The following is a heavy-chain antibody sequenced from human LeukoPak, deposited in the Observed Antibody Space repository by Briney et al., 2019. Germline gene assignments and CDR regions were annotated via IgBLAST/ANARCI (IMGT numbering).Heavy chain of an antibody. CDR3: ARSRLVLTHFDY. CDR1: GFSFSNYA. V-gene: IGHV3-64*01. Sequence: PGGSLRLSCAASGFSFSNYAMHWVRQAPGKGLEYVSVITSNGGSTYYANSVKGRFAISRDNSENTLYLQMGSLRAEDMAVYYCARSRLVLTHFDYWGQGTLVTVSS. J-gene: IGHJ4*02. CDR2: ITSNGGST. D-gene: IGHD2-15*01.